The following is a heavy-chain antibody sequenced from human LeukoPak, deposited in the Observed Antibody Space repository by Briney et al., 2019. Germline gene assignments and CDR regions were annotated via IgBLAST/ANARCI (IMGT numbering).Heavy chain of an antibody. CDR3: ARARYDSLYYYYYYGMDV. V-gene: IGHV3-48*02. J-gene: IGHJ6*02. Sequence: GGSLRLSCAASGFTFSSYSMNRVRQAPGKGLEWVSYISSSSSTIYYADSVKGRFTISRDDAKNSLYLQMNSLRDEDTAVYYCARARYDSLYYYYYYGMDVWGQGTTVTVSS. CDR1: GFTFSSYS. D-gene: IGHD5-12*01. CDR2: ISSSSSTI.